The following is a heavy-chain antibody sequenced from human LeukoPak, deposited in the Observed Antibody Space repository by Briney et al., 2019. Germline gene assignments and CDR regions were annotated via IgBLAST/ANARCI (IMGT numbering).Heavy chain of an antibody. CDR1: GFTFSNYG. D-gene: IGHD3-10*01. J-gene: IGHJ4*02. CDR2: VFYDGSNQ. V-gene: IGHV3-30*02. Sequence: GGSLRLSCAASGFTFSNYGLHWVRQVPGKGLEWVAFVFYDGSNQYYADSVKGRFTISRDNSKYTLYLQMNSLRVEDTAVYYCAKGGYFGSGFDYWGQGTLVIVPT. CDR3: AKGGYFGSGFDY.